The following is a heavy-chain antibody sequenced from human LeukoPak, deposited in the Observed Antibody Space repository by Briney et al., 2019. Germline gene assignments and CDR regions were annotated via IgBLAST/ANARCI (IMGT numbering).Heavy chain of an antibody. Sequence: PGGSLRLSCAASGFTFSTYLMHWVRQAPGKGLVWVSRIHGDGISTTYADSVKGRFTISRDNSKNTLYLEVISLTAEDTAVYYCAKDDAWLRFGEWSQGTLVTVSS. D-gene: IGHD3-10*01. CDR3: AKDDAWLRFGE. J-gene: IGHJ4*02. V-gene: IGHV3-74*01. CDR1: GFTFSTYL. CDR2: IHGDGIST.